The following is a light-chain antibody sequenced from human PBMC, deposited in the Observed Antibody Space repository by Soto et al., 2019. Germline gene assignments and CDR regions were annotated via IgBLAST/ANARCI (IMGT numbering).Light chain of an antibody. CDR1: QSVSSN. CDR3: QQYNDWPLT. J-gene: IGKJ1*01. Sequence: EIIITQSPITLSVSPGERAPLSCRASQSVSSNLAWYQQKPGQAPSLLIYGAFTRATGIPARFSGTGSGTEFTLTISSLQSEDFALYYCQQYNDWPLTFGQGTKVAIK. V-gene: IGKV3-15*01. CDR2: GAF.